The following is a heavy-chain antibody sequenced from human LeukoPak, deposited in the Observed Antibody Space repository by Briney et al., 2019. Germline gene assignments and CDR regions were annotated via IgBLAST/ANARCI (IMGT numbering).Heavy chain of an antibody. CDR1: GFTVSSNY. CDR3: ARGSYYFDSSGYQDY. V-gene: IGHV3-53*01. CDR2: IYSGGIT. D-gene: IGHD3-22*01. Sequence: GGSLRLSCTVSGFTVSSNYMTWVRQAAGKGLEWVSVIYSGGITYYADSVKGRFTISIDNSKNTLYLQMNSLRAEDTAVYYCARGSYYFDSSGYQDYWGQGTLVTVSS. J-gene: IGHJ4*02.